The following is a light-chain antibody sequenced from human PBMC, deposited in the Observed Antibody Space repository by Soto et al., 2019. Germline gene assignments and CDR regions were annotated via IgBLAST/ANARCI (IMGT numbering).Light chain of an antibody. J-gene: IGLJ2*01. CDR3: YSYAGSNNWGV. CDR1: SSDVGGYNY. CDR2: EVS. V-gene: IGLV2-8*01. Sequence: QSALTQPPSASGSPGQSVAISCTGTSSDVGGYNYVSWYQQHPGKAPKLMIYEVSKRPSGVTNRFSGSKSGNTASLTVSGLQTEDEAVYYCYSYAGSNNWGVFGGGTKVTVL.